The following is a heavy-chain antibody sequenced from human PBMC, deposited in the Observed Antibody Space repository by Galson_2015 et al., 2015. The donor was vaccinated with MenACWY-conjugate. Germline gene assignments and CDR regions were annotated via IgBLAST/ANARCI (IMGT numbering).Heavy chain of an antibody. V-gene: IGHV1-69*13. D-gene: IGHD3-10*01. J-gene: IGHJ6*03. CDR1: GGTFSSYA. CDR3: ASWGRITMVRGSQFYYMDV. Sequence: SVKVSCKASGGTFSSYAISWVRQAPGQGLEWMGGIIPIFGTANYAQKFQGRVTITADESTSTAYMELSSLRSEDTAVYYRASWGRITMVRGSQFYYMDVWGKGTTVTVSS. CDR2: IIPIFGTA.